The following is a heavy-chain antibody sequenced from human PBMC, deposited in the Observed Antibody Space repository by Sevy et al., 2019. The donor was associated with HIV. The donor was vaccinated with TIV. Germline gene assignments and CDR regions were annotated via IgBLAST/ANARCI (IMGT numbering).Heavy chain of an antibody. CDR3: VRAIAADGSF. Sequence: GGSLRLSCVASGFTLNSYWMSWVRQAPGKGLEWVANIKQDGSVKYDVDSVKGRFTISRDNARNSLYLQMNSLRVEDTALYYCVRAIAADGSFWGQGTLVTVSS. CDR2: IKQDGSVK. CDR1: GFTLNSYW. D-gene: IGHD6-13*01. J-gene: IGHJ4*02. V-gene: IGHV3-7*01.